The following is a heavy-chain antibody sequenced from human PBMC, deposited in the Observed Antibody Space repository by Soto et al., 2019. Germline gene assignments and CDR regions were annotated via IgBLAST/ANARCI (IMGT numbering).Heavy chain of an antibody. CDR1: GFTFSSYA. Sequence: GGSLRLSCAASGFTFSSYAMSWVRQAPGKGLEWVSAISGSGGSTYYADSVKGRFTISRDNSKNTLYLQMNSLRAEDTAVYYCAKGGYSYGQLTYYYYYYGMDVWGQGTTVTVSS. J-gene: IGHJ6*02. V-gene: IGHV3-23*01. D-gene: IGHD5-18*01. CDR2: ISGSGGST. CDR3: AKGGYSYGQLTYYYYYYGMDV.